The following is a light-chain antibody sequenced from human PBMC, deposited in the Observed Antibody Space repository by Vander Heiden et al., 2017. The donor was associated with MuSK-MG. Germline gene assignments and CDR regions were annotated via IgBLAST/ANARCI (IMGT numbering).Light chain of an antibody. Sequence: EIVMTQSPATLSVSPGERATLSCRASQSVSSNLAWYQHKPGQAPRLLIYGASTRATGIPARFSGSGSATEFTLTISSLQSEDFAVYYCQQYNNGPEGLTFGGGTKVDI. V-gene: IGKV3-15*01. J-gene: IGKJ4*01. CDR1: QSVSSN. CDR3: QQYNNGPEGLT. CDR2: GAS.